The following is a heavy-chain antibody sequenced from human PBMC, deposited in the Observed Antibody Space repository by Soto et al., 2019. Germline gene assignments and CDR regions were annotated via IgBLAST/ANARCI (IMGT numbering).Heavy chain of an antibody. CDR3: ARPFRAHISIGAFDI. V-gene: IGHV1-46*01. CDR1: GYTFTSYY. D-gene: IGHD3-3*02. J-gene: IGHJ3*02. Sequence: GASVKVSCKASGYTFTSYYMHWVRQAPGQGLEWMGIINPSGGSTSYAQKFQGRVTMTRDTSTSTVYMGLSSLRSEDTAVYYCARPFRAHISIGAFDIWGQGTMVTVSS. CDR2: INPSGGST.